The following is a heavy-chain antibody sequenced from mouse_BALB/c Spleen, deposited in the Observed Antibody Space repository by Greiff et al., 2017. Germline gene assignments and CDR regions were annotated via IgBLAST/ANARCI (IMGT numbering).Heavy chain of an antibody. CDR1: GFTFSDYY. V-gene: IGHV5-4*02. CDR2: ISDGGSYT. J-gene: IGHJ2*01. Sequence: EVQLVESGGGLVKPGGSLKLSCAASGFTFSDYYMYWVRQTPEKRLEWVATISDGGSYTYYPDSVKGRFTISRDNAKNNLYLQMSSLKSEDTAMYYCARGYGSSSDYWGQGTTLTVSS. D-gene: IGHD1-1*01. CDR3: ARGYGSSSDY.